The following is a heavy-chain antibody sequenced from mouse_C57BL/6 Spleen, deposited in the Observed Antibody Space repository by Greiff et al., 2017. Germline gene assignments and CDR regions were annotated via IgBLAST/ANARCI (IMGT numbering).Heavy chain of an antibody. Sequence: EVQLVESGVGLVKPGGSLKLSCAASGFTFSDYGMHWVRQAPEKGLEWVAYISSGSSTIYYADTVKGRFTISRDNAKNTLFLQMTSLRSEDTAMYYCARLFDGYYHYYAMDYWGQGTSVTVSS. J-gene: IGHJ4*01. V-gene: IGHV5-17*01. CDR3: ARLFDGYYHYYAMDY. CDR1: GFTFSDYG. CDR2: ISSGSSTI. D-gene: IGHD2-3*01.